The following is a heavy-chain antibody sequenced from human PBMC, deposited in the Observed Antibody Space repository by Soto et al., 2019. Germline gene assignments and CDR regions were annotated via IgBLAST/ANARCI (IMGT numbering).Heavy chain of an antibody. D-gene: IGHD3-22*01. V-gene: IGHV4-61*01. J-gene: IGHJ4*02. CDR1: GGSVSSGSYY. CDR3: ARATYYYDSSGYREIYFDY. CDR2: IYYSGST. Sequence: ETLSLTCTVSGGSVSSGSYYWSWIRQPPGKGLEWIGYIYYSGSTNYNPSLKSRVTISVDTSENQFSLKLSSVTAADTAVYYCARATYYYDSSGYREIYFDYWGQGTLVTVSS.